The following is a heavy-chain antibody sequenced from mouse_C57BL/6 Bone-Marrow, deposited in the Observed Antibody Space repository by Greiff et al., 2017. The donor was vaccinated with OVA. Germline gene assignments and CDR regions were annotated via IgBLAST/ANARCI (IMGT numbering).Heavy chain of an antibody. V-gene: IGHV1-52*01. CDR2: IDPSDSET. CDR1: GYTFTSYW. CDR3: ARGSYYGSSDGFAY. J-gene: IGHJ3*01. Sequence: VQLQQPGAELVRPGSSVKLSCKASGYTFTSYWMHWVKQRPIQGLEWIGNIDPSDSETHYNQKFKDKATLTVDKSSSTAYMQLSSLTSEDSAVYYCARGSYYGSSDGFAYWGQGTLVTVSA. D-gene: IGHD1-1*01.